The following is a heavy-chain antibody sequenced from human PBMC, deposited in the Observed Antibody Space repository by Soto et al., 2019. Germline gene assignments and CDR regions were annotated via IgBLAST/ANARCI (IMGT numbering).Heavy chain of an antibody. CDR1: GGTFSSYT. V-gene: IGHV1-69*02. CDR3: ARNSYGSGSSRIM. J-gene: IGHJ4*02. Sequence: SVKVSCKASGGTFSSYTISWVRQAPGQGLEWMGRIIPILGIANYAQKFQGRVTITADKSTSTAYMELSSLRSEDTAVYYCARNSYGSGSSRIMWGQGTLVTVSS. D-gene: IGHD3-10*01. CDR2: IIPILGIA.